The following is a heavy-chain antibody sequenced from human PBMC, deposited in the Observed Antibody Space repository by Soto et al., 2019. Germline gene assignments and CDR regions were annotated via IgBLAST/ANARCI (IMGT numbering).Heavy chain of an antibody. CDR1: GFDFSDAY. D-gene: IGHD6-13*01. V-gene: IGHV3-11*06. J-gene: IGHJ5*02. CDR3: ASLVRQHLPPLGP. Sequence: QVHLVESGGGLVKPGGSLRLSCAASGFDFSDAYMSWILQAPGKGLEWVAWITSSSVQTSYADSVKGRFTISRDKAKNSLYLQMNSLRPEDTAVYFCASLVRQHLPPLGPWGQAALVIVSS. CDR2: ITSSSVQT.